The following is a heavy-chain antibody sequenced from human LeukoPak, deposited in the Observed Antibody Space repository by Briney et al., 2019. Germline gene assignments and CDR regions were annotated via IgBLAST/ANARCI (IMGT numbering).Heavy chain of an antibody. V-gene: IGHV1-8*01. CDR1: GYTFTSYD. J-gene: IGHJ4*02. CDR3: ARGDFAAADYYFDY. CDR2: MNPNSGNT. D-gene: IGHD6-13*01. Sequence: ASVKVSCKAAGYTFTSYDINWVRQATGQGREWMGGMNPNSGNTGYAQKFQGRVTMTRNSSISTAYVELSSLRSEDTAVYYCARGDFAAADYYFDYWGQGTLVTVSS.